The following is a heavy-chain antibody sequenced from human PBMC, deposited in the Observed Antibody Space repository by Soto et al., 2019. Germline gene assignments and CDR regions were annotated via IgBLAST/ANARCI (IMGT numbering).Heavy chain of an antibody. Sequence: PGESLKISCKGSGYSFTSYWISWVRQMPGKGLEWMGRIDPSDSYTNYSPSFQGHVTISADKSISTAYLQWSSLKASDTAMYYCARHAKSIAAARERDGRLDFWGQGTTVTVSS. D-gene: IGHD6-13*01. CDR1: GYSFTSYW. J-gene: IGHJ6*02. CDR3: ARHAKSIAAARERDGRLDF. CDR2: IDPSDSYT. V-gene: IGHV5-10-1*01.